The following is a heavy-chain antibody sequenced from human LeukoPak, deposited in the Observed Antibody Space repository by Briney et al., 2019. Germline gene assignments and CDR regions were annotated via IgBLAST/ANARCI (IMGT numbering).Heavy chain of an antibody. CDR3: ARQTAMGRSGDY. CDR2: IDPSDSET. CDR1: GYNFTSYW. D-gene: IGHD5-18*01. Sequence: GEYLKISGKGSGYNFTSYWIGWVRHVPGKGLERMGNIDPSDSETRYTPSFQGQVTISVDKSLTTAYLQWNSLKASDTAMYYCARQTAMGRSGDYWGQGTLVTVSS. V-gene: IGHV5-51*01. J-gene: IGHJ4*02.